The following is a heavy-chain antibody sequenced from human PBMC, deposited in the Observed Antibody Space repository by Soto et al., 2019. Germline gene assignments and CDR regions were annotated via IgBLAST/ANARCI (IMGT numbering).Heavy chain of an antibody. CDR3: ARKPRFDWLPRYYYYGMDV. D-gene: IGHD3-9*01. J-gene: IGHJ6*02. Sequence: PGGSLRLSCAASGFTFSSYGMHWVRQAPGKGLEWVAVIWYDGSNKYYADSVKGRFTISRDNSKNTLYLQMNSLRAEDTAVYYCARKPRFDWLPRYYYYGMDVWGQGTTVTVSS. CDR1: GFTFSSYG. CDR2: IWYDGSNK. V-gene: IGHV3-33*01.